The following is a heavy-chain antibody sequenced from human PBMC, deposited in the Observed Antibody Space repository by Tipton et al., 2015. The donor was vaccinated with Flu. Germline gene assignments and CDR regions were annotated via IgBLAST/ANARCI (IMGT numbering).Heavy chain of an antibody. CDR1: GFTFGDYA. CDR3: TRGEGYCSSTSCPVRY. J-gene: IGHJ4*02. D-gene: IGHD2-2*01. Sequence: SLRLSCTASGFTFGDYAMSWVRQAPGKGLEWVGFIRSKAYGGTTEYAASVKGRFTISRDDSKSIAYLQMNSLKTEDTAVYYCTRGEGYCSSTSCPVRYWGQGTLVTVSS. V-gene: IGHV3-49*04. CDR2: IRSKAYGGTT.